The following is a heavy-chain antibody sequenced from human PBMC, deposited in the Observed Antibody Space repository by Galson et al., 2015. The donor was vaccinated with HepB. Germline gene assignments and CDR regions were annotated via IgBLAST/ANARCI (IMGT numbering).Heavy chain of an antibody. CDR3: AKDPLLGYCSSTSCYNYYYYMDV. Sequence: SLRLSCAASGFTFSSYGMHWVRQAPGKGLEWVAVISYDGSNKYYADSVKGRFTISRDNSKNTLYLQMNSLRAEDTAVYYCAKDPLLGYCSSTSCYNYYYYMDVWGKGTTVTVSS. J-gene: IGHJ6*03. V-gene: IGHV3-30*18. CDR2: ISYDGSNK. CDR1: GFTFSSYG. D-gene: IGHD2-2*02.